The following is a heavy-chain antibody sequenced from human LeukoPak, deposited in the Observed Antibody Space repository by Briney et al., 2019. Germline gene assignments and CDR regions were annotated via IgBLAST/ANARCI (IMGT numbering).Heavy chain of an antibody. CDR2: SSANNDNT. D-gene: IGHD4-17*01. J-gene: IGHJ6*03. Sequence: ASVTVSCKGSVYTFTSYGFNWVRQAPGQGLEWMGWSSANNDNTNYAQKLHGRVTMTTDTTTSTAYMELRSLKSDDTAVYYCARVRTLRGSYYYYFDVWGKGTTVTVSS. CDR1: VYTFTSYG. CDR3: ARVRTLRGSYYYYFDV. V-gene: IGHV1-18*01.